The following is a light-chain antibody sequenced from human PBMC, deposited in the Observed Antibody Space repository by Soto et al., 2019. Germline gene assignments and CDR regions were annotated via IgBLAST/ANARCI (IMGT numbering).Light chain of an antibody. CDR3: QHYYSTPPSLT. J-gene: IGKJ4*01. Sequence: DIVMTQSPDSLAVSLGERATINYKSSQSVLYSSNNKNYLAWYQQKPGQPPKLLIYWASTRESGVPDRFSGSGSGTDFTLTISSLQAEDVAVYYCQHYYSTPPSLTFGGGTKVEIK. CDR2: WAS. CDR1: QSVLYSSNNKNY. V-gene: IGKV4-1*01.